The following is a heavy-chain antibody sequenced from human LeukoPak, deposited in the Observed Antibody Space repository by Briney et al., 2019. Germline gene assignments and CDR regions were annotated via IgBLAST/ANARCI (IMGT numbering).Heavy chain of an antibody. CDR1: GFSFSACG. Sequence: GGSLRLSCTASGFSFSACGMHWVRQAPGKGLEWVAVIWYDGSSQYYADSVKGRFTISRDNSKNTLFLQMNSLRAEDTAVYYCARDPTQYTTAWYSDYWGQGTLVTVSS. CDR3: ARDPTQYTTAWYSDY. V-gene: IGHV3-33*01. J-gene: IGHJ4*02. CDR2: IWYDGSSQ. D-gene: IGHD2/OR15-2a*01.